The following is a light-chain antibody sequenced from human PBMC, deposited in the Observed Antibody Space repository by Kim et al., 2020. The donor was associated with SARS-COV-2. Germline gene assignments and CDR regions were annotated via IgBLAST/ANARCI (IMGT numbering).Light chain of an antibody. V-gene: IGLV3-19*01. CDR2: GKN. CDR1: SLRSYY. J-gene: IGLJ2*01. CDR3: QSRDSSGKVV. Sequence: SSELTQDPAVSVALGQTVRITCQGDSLRSYYASWYQQRPGQAPVVAIYGKNNRPSGIPDRFSGSSSGNTASLTITGAQAEDEADYYCQSRDSSGKVVFGGGTQRPS.